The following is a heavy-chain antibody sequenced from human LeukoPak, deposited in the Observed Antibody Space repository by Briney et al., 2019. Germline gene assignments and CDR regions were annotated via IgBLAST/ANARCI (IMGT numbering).Heavy chain of an antibody. J-gene: IGHJ4*02. D-gene: IGHD4-17*01. V-gene: IGHV4-59*01. CDR2: IYYSGST. CDR3: ARRGDHFDY. CDR1: GGSISSYY. Sequence: SETLSLTCTVSGGSISSYYWSWIRQPPGKGLEWIGYIYYSGSTNYNPSLKSRVTMSADTSKNQFSLKLSSVTAADTAVYYCARRGDHFDYWGQGTLVTVSS.